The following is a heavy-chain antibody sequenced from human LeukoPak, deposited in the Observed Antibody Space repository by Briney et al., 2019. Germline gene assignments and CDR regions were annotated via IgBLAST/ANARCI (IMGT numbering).Heavy chain of an antibody. V-gene: IGHV1-2*02. J-gene: IGHJ4*02. CDR1: GYTFTDYY. CDR3: ARAGTPRLPGSPSDY. D-gene: IGHD3-10*01. Sequence: ASVKVSCKASGYTFTDYYMHWVRQAPGQGLEWMGWINPNSGGTNYAQKFQGRVTMTRDTSISTAYMELSRLRSDDTAVYYCARAGTPRLPGSPSDYWGQGTLVTVSS. CDR2: INPNSGGT.